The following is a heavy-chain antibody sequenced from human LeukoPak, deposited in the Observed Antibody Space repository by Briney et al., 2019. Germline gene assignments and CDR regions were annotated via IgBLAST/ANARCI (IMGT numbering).Heavy chain of an antibody. J-gene: IGHJ4*02. D-gene: IGHD3-3*01. V-gene: IGHV1-18*01. CDR3: ARDPYYDFWSGYPSIYFDY. CDR2: ISAYNGNT. Sequence: APVKVSCKASGYTFTSYGISWVRQAPGQGLEWMGWISAYNGNTNYAQKLQGRVTMTTDTSTSTAYMELRSLRSDDTAVYYCARDPYYDFWSGYPSIYFDYWGQGTLVTVSS. CDR1: GYTFTSYG.